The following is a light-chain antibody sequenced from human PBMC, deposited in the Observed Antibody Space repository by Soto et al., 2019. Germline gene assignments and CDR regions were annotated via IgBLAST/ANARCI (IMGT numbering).Light chain of an antibody. CDR2: ATS. CDR1: QSVSSIY. CDR3: QQYGSSPIT. Sequence: EFVLTQSPGTLSLSPGERATLSCRASQSVSSIYLAWYQQKPGQAPSLLIYATSSRATGIPDRFSGSGSGTDFSLTISRLEPEDFAVYYCQQYGSSPITFGQGTRLEIK. V-gene: IGKV3-20*01. J-gene: IGKJ5*01.